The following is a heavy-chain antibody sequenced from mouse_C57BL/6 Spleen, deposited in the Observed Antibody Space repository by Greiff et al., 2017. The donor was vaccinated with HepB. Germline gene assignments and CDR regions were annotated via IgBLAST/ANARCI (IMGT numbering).Heavy chain of an antibody. V-gene: IGHV1-50*01. CDR2: IDPSDSYT. Sequence: QVQLKQPGAELVKPGASVKLSCKASGYTFTSYWMQWVKQRPGQGLEWIGEIDPSDSYTNYNQKFKGKATLTVDTSSSTAYMQLSSLTSEDSAVYYCARHYYGSSYSFAYWGQGTLVTVSA. CDR1: GYTFTSYW. D-gene: IGHD1-1*01. J-gene: IGHJ3*01. CDR3: ARHYYGSSYSFAY.